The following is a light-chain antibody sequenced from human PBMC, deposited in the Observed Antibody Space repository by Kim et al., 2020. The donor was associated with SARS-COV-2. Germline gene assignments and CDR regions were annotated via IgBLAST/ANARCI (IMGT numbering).Light chain of an antibody. CDR1: QSISSW. J-gene: IGKJ1*01. CDR2: DAS. Sequence: ASVGDSVTITCRASQSISSWLAWYQQKPGKAPKLLIYDASSLESGVPSRFSGSGSGTEFTLTISSLQPDDFATYYCQQYNGYFRTFGQGTKVDIK. CDR3: QQYNGYFRT. V-gene: IGKV1-5*01.